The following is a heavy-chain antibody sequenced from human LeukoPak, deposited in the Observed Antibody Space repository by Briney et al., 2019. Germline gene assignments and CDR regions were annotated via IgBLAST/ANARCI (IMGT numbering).Heavy chain of an antibody. V-gene: IGHV3-48*02. CDR3: ARAKNSDYYYVDY. Sequence: GGSLRLSCAASGFTFSNYNMNWVRQAPGKGLEWVSYISSDSSAIYYADSVKGRFTISRDNAKNSLYLQMNSLRDEDTAVYYCARAKNSDYYYVDYWGQGTLVTVSS. J-gene: IGHJ4*02. CDR2: ISSDSSAI. CDR1: GFTFSNYN. D-gene: IGHD2-21*02.